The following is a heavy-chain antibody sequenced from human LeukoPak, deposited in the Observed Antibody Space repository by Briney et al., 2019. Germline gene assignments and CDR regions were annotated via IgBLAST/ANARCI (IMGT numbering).Heavy chain of an antibody. CDR1: GYTFTGYY. V-gene: IGHV1-2*06. D-gene: IGHD3-3*01. CDR3: ARGGYDFVYYYYGMDV. J-gene: IGHJ6*02. CDR2: INPNSGGT. Sequence: ASVKVSCKASGYTFTGYYMHWVRQAPGQGLEWMGRINPNSGGTNYAQKFQGRVTMTRDTAISTAYMELSRLRSDDTAVYYCARGGYDFVYYYYGMDVWGQGTTVTVSS.